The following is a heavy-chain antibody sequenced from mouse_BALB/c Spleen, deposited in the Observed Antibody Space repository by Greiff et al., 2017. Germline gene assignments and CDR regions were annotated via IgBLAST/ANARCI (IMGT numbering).Heavy chain of an antibody. Sequence: EVKLQESGPGLVKPSQSLSLTCTVTGYSITSDYAWNWIRQFPGNKLEWMGYISYSGSTSYNPTLKSRISITRDTSKNQFFLQLNSVTTEDTATYYCARLRFDYYGYDYAMDYWGQGTSVTVSS. CDR2: ISYSGST. CDR3: ARLRFDYYGYDYAMDY. CDR1: GYSITSDYA. D-gene: IGHD1-2*01. J-gene: IGHJ4*01. V-gene: IGHV3-2*02.